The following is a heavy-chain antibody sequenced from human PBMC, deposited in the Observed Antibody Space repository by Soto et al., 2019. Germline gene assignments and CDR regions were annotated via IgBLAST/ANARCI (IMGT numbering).Heavy chain of an antibody. CDR2: ISSGGFIT. CDR1: GXXXXXXX. CDR3: ATGVVPATKWGYYSYGLDV. D-gene: IGHD2-2*01. J-gene: IGHJ6*02. V-gene: IGHV3-11*01. Sequence: QVQLVESGGGSXXXXXXXXXSCAXSGXXXXXXXXXWIXQXPXXXXXXXXYISSGGFITYYADSVKGRFTTSWDKAKNSLYLQMNTLSANDTAVYYCATGVVPATKWGYYSYGLDVWGQGTTVTVSS.